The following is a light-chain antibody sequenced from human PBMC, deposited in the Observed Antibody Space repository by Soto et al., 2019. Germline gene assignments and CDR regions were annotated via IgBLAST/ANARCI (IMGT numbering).Light chain of an antibody. CDR2: AAS. J-gene: IGKJ5*01. CDR1: QSISSY. V-gene: IGKV1-39*01. CDR3: QHSYSETNS. Sequence: TKSATSLSESLLNIVTITFRASQSISSYLNWYQQKPGKAPKLLIYAASSLQSGAPSRFSGSGSGTDFTLTISRLQPEDFATYCCQHSYSETNSFGQVARLEIK.